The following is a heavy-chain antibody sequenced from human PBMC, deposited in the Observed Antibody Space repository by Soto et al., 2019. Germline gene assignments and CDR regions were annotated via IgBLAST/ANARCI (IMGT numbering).Heavy chain of an antibody. J-gene: IGHJ4*02. CDR1: GDSVSSNNAA. CDR2: TYYRSKWFN. D-gene: IGHD6-19*01. V-gene: IGHV6-1*01. Sequence: QVQLQQSGPGLVKPSQTLSLTCAISGDSVSSNNAAWHWIRQSPSRGLECLGRTYYRSKWFNDYAVSVRSRITINPDTSKNQFSLQLTSVTPEDTAVYYCARLSERYSSGWTPFDYWGQGTLVTVSS. CDR3: ARLSERYSSGWTPFDY.